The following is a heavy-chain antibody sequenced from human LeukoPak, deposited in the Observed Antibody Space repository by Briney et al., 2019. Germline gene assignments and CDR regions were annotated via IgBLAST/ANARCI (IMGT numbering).Heavy chain of an antibody. J-gene: IGHJ3*02. Sequence: ASVKVSCKASGYTFTGYYMHWVRQAPGQGLEWMGRINPNSGGTSYAQKFQGRVTMTRDTSISTAYMELSRLRSDDTAVYYCARGPFVYNWNDGDAFDIWGQGTMVTVSS. CDR1: GYTFTGYY. CDR2: INPNSGGT. V-gene: IGHV1-2*06. D-gene: IGHD1-20*01. CDR3: ARGPFVYNWNDGDAFDI.